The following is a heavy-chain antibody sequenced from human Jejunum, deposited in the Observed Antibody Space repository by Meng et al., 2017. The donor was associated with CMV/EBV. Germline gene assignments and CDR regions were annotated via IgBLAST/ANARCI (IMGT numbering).Heavy chain of an antibody. CDR2: IIPIFGSA. V-gene: IGHV1-69*05. Sequence: TYAINGVRQAPGQGLEWMGGIIPIFGSANYAQKFQGRVTITTDESTSTAYMELRSLRSEDTAVFYCARDHTGGYSGYDDYYGMDVWGQGTTVTVSS. CDR1: TYA. D-gene: IGHD5-12*01. J-gene: IGHJ6*02. CDR3: ARDHTGGYSGYDDYYGMDV.